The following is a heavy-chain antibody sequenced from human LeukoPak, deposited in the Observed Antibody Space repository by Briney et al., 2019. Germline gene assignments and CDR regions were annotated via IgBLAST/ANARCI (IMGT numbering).Heavy chain of an antibody. D-gene: IGHD4-17*01. J-gene: IGHJ4*02. CDR3: AKDYGDYGSFDY. V-gene: IGHV3-23*01. CDR2: ISGSGGST. CDR1: GFTFSSYA. Sequence: GGSLRLSCAASGFTFSSYAMSWVRQAPGKGLEWVSAISGSGGSTYYADSVKGRFTISRDNSKNTLYLQMNSLRAEDTAVCYCAKDYGDYGSFDYWGQGTLVTVSS.